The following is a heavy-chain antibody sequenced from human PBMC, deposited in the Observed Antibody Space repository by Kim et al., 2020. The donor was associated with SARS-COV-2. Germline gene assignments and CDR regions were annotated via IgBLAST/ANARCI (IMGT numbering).Heavy chain of an antibody. CDR1: GFTFSNAW. CDR2: IKSKTDGGTT. D-gene: IGHD3-3*01. Sequence: GGSLRLSCAASGFTFSNAWMSWVRQAPGKGLEWVGRIKSKTDGGTTDYAAPVKGRFTISRDDSKNTLYLQMNSLKTEDTAVYYCTTTNFWSGYPYYFDYWGQGTLVTVSS. V-gene: IGHV3-15*01. CDR3: TTTNFWSGYPYYFDY. J-gene: IGHJ4*02.